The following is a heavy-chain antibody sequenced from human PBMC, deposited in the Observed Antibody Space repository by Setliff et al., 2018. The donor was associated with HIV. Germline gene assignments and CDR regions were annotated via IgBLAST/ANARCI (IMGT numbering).Heavy chain of an antibody. J-gene: IGHJ4*02. CDR2: ISGTSGTM. V-gene: IGHV3-48*01. CDR3: ARGPQYNFWGGYLGL. Sequence: PGGSLRLSCTGSGFTFTSYSMNWVRQAPGKGLEWVSYISGTSGTMYYADSVKGRFTISRDNAKNSLFLQMNSLPAEDTAVYYCARGPQYNFWGGYLGLWGRGTLVTVSS. D-gene: IGHD3-3*01. CDR1: GFTFTSYS.